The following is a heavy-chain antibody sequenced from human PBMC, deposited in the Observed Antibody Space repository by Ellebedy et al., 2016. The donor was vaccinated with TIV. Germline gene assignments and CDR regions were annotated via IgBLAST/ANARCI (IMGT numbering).Heavy chain of an antibody. CDR1: GGSFSGYY. Sequence: SETLSLXCAVYGGSFSGYYWSWIRQSPGKGLEWIGEINHSGSTNYNPSLKSRVTISVGTSKNQFSLKLNSVTAADTAVYFCASGSMVRGLAGWGQGTLVSVSS. D-gene: IGHD3-10*01. CDR3: ASGSMVRGLAG. CDR2: INHSGST. V-gene: IGHV4-34*01. J-gene: IGHJ4*02.